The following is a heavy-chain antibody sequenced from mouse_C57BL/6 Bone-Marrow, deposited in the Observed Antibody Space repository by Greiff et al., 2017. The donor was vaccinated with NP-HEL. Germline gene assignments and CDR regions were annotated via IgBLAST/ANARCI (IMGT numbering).Heavy chain of an antibody. CDR3: TTQIYYYGSSYAY. J-gene: IGHJ3*01. CDR2: IDPENGDT. CDR1: GFNIKDDY. D-gene: IGHD1-1*01. Sequence: VQLQQSGAELVRPGASVKLSCTASGFNIKDDYMHWVKQRPEQGLEWIGWIDPENGDTEYASKFQGKATITADTSSNTAYLQLSSLTSEDTAVYYCTTQIYYYGSSYAYWGQGTLVTVSA. V-gene: IGHV14-4*01.